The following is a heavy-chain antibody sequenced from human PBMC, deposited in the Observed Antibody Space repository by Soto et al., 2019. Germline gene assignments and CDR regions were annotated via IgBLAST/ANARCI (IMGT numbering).Heavy chain of an antibody. Sequence: GGSLRLSCAASGFTFSNHYMHWVRQATGKGLEWVSAIDTAGDTYYADSVKGRFTISRDNSKNTLYLQMNSLRAEDTAVYYCAKDKRIAVAGNFQHWGQGTLVTVSS. V-gene: IGHV3-13*01. CDR3: AKDKRIAVAGNFQH. J-gene: IGHJ1*01. D-gene: IGHD6-19*01. CDR1: GFTFSNHY. CDR2: IDTAGDT.